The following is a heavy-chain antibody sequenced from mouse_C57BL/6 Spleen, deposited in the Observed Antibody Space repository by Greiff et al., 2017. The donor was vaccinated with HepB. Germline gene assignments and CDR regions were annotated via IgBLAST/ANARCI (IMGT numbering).Heavy chain of an antibody. CDR3: AREGWGLLYAMDY. Sequence: VKLVESGPELVKPGASVKISCKASGYAFSSSWMNWVKQRPGKGLEWIGRIYPGDGDTNYNGKFKGKATLTADKSSSTAYMQLSSLTSEDSAVYFCAREGWGLLYAMDYWGQGTSVTVSS. D-gene: IGHD2-3*01. CDR1: GYAFSSSW. CDR2: IYPGDGDT. J-gene: IGHJ4*01. V-gene: IGHV1-82*01.